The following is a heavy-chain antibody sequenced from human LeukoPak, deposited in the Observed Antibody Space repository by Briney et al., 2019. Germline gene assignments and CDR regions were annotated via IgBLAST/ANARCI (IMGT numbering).Heavy chain of an antibody. CDR3: ARSEYSYGADAFDI. J-gene: IGHJ3*02. Sequence: SETLSLTRTVSGGSISSYYWSWIRQPPGKGLEWIGYIYYSGSTNYSPSLKSRVTISVDTSKNQFSLKLSSVTAADTAVYYCARSEYSYGADAFDIWGQGTMVTVSS. D-gene: IGHD5-18*01. CDR1: GGSISSYY. V-gene: IGHV4-59*01. CDR2: IYYSGST.